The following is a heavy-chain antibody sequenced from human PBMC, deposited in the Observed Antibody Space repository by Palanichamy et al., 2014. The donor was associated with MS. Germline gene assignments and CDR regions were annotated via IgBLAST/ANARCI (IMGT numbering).Heavy chain of an antibody. Sequence: QVHLQQWGAGLLKPSETLSLTCAVYGGSFSNYHWSWIRQTPGKGLEWIGEINHSGGINYNPSLKSRVTISVDTSKNQFSLKLSSVTAADTALYYCGRGDIVVLPSPVLGLGPVYFYFAMDVWGQGTTVTVSS. CDR2: INHSGGI. V-gene: IGHV4-34*01. CDR1: GGSFSNYH. CDR3: GRGDIVVLPSPVLGLGPVYFYFAMDV. J-gene: IGHJ6*02. D-gene: IGHD2-2*01.